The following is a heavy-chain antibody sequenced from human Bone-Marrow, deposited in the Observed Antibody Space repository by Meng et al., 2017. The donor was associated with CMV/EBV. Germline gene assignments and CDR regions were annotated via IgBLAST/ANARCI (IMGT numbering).Heavy chain of an antibody. CDR2: IYYSGST. CDR3: ARFEYSSSPFDP. Sequence: GSLRLSCTVAGGSISSSSYYWGWIRQPPGKGLEWIGSIYYSGSTYYNPSLKSRVTISVDTSKNQFSLNLSSVTAAATAVYYCARFEYSSSPFDPWGQGTLVTVSS. CDR1: GGSISSSSYY. D-gene: IGHD6-6*01. J-gene: IGHJ5*02. V-gene: IGHV4-39*07.